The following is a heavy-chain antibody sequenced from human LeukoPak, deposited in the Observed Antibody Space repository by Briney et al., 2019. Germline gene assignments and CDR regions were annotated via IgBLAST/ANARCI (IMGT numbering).Heavy chain of an antibody. Sequence: GGSLRLSCAASGFTFSSYSMNRVRQAPGKGLEWVSYISSSSSTIYYADSVKGRFTISRDNAKNSLYLQMNSLRDEDTAVYYCAREIEQWLVRRGAFDYWGQGTLVTVSS. CDR1: GFTFSSYS. D-gene: IGHD6-19*01. V-gene: IGHV3-48*02. J-gene: IGHJ4*02. CDR2: ISSSSSTI. CDR3: AREIEQWLVRRGAFDY.